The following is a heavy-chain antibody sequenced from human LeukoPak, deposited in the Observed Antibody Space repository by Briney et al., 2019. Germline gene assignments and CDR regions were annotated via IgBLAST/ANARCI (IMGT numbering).Heavy chain of an antibody. D-gene: IGHD3-16*02. CDR1: GFTFSNYE. CDR3: ASGSYRYLAFDI. J-gene: IGHJ3*02. V-gene: IGHV3-48*03. CDR2: ISRSGSTI. Sequence: GGSLRLSCAASGFTFSNYEFNWVRQAPGKGLEWVSDISRSGSTIKYADSVKGRFTISRDNAKNSLYLQMSSLRAEDTAVYYCASGSYRYLAFDIWGQGTMVTVSA.